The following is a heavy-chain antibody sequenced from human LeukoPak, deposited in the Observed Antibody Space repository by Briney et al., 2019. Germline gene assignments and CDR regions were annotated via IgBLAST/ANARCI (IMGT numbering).Heavy chain of an antibody. CDR1: GFTFSDYY. CDR3: PKHLSSEAFDI. CDR2: ISSRGSTI. J-gene: IGHJ3*02. Sequence: GGSLRLSCAASGFTFSDYYMTWIRQAPGKGLEWVSYISSRGSTIYYADSVKGRFTISRDNAQNSLYLQMNSLRAEDTAVYYGPKHLSSEAFDIWGQGKMFTVPS. D-gene: IGHD3-16*02. V-gene: IGHV3-11*01.